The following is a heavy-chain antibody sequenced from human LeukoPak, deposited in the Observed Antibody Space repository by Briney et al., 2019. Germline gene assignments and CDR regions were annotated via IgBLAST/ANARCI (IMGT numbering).Heavy chain of an antibody. CDR1: GGSINTPNYY. Sequence: SETLSLTCTVSGGSINTPNYYWSWIRQPPGKGLEWIGYIYYSGSTNYNPSLKSRVTISVDTSKNQFSLKLSSVTAADTAVYYCARGATVTSYFDYWGQGTLVTVSS. V-gene: IGHV4-61*01. D-gene: IGHD4-17*01. CDR3: ARGATVTSYFDY. J-gene: IGHJ4*02. CDR2: IYYSGST.